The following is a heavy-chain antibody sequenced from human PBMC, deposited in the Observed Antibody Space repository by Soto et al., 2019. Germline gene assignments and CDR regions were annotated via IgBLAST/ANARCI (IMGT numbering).Heavy chain of an antibody. D-gene: IGHD3-16*01. CDR2: INAGNGNT. Sequence: ASVKVSCTASGYTFTSYAMHWVRQAPGQRLEWMGWINAGNGNTKYSQKFQGRVTITRDTSASTAYMELSSLRSEDTAVYYCAGGGGIISCYDSNWLDPGGQETLVT. CDR3: AGGGGIISCYDSNWLDP. J-gene: IGHJ5*02. CDR1: GYTFTSYA. V-gene: IGHV1-3*01.